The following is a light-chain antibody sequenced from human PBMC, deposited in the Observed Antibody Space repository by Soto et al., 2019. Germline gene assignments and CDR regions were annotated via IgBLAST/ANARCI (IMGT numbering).Light chain of an antibody. CDR2: KVT. CDR1: QSLVRSDGIDY. CDR3: MQGTHWPIT. J-gene: IGKJ5*01. V-gene: IGKV2-30*02. Sequence: DVVMTQCPLSLAVTLGQPASISCRFNQSLVRSDGIDYFSWFQQRPGRSPRRLIYKVTNRDSGVPARFSGSGSGTDFALKISRVEAEDVGVYYCMQGTHWPITFGQGTRLEIK.